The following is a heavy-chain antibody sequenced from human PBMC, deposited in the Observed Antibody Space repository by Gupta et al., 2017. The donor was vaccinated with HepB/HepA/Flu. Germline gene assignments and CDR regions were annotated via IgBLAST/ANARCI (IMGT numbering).Heavy chain of an antibody. Sequence: QVQLVESGGGVVQPGRSLRLSCAASGFTFSSYAMHWVRQAPGKGLEWVAVISYDGSNKYYADSVKGRFTISRDNSKNTLYLQMNSLRAEDTAVYYCARDGYSGSSGYLDYWGQGTLVTVSS. J-gene: IGHJ4*02. V-gene: IGHV3-30-3*01. D-gene: IGHD1-26*01. CDR2: ISYDGSNK. CDR3: ARDGYSGSSGYLDY. CDR1: GFTFSSYA.